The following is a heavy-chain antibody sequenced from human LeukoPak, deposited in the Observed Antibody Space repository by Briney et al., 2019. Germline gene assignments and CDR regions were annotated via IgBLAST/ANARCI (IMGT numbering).Heavy chain of an antibody. D-gene: IGHD6-13*01. V-gene: IGHV4-34*01. CDR1: GGSFTGYY. CDR3: ARVTQQQLTDAFNI. J-gene: IGHJ3*02. CDR2: MYYTGTT. Sequence: SETLSLTCAVYGGSFTGYYWSWIRQPPSQGLERIGSMYYTGTTYYNPSLKTRVTISVDTSKNQFFLKLSSVTAADTAVYYCARVTQQQLTDAFNIWGQGTMVTVSS.